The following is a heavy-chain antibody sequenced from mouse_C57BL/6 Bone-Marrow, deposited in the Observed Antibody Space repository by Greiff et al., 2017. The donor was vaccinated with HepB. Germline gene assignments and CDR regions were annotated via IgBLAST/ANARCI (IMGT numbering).Heavy chain of an antibody. Sequence: QVQLQQPGAELVKPGASVKMSCKASGYTFTSYCITWVKQRPGQGLEWIGDIYPGSGSTNYNEKFKSKATLTVDTSSSTAYMQLSSLTSEDSAVYYCATYYGNYVTAYWGQGTLVTVSA. J-gene: IGHJ3*01. CDR3: ATYYGNYVTAY. D-gene: IGHD2-10*01. CDR1: GYTFTSYC. V-gene: IGHV1-55*01. CDR2: IYPGSGST.